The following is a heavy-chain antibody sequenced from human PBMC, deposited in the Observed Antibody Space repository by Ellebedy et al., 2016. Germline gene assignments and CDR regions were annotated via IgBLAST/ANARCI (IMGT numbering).Heavy chain of an antibody. CDR2: INSDGSST. V-gene: IGHV3-74*01. CDR1: GFTFSSYW. Sequence: GGSLRLXXAASGFTFSSYWMHWVRQAPGKGLVWVSRINSDGSSTSYADSVKGRFTTSRDNAKNTLYLQMNSLRAEDTAVYYCARVGRFLESNDAFDIWGQGTMVTVSS. J-gene: IGHJ3*02. D-gene: IGHD3-3*01. CDR3: ARVGRFLESNDAFDI.